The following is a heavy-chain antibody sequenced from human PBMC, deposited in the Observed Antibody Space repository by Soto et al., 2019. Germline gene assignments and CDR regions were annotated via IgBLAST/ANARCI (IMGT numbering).Heavy chain of an antibody. D-gene: IGHD2-2*01. Sequence: GGSLRLSCTASGFTFGDYAMSWFRQAPGKGLEWVGFIRSKAYGGTTEYAASVKGRFTISRDDSKSIAYLQMNSPKTEDTAVYYCTRDLRYCSSTSCHEGYYYYYYMDVWGKGTTVTVSS. V-gene: IGHV3-49*03. J-gene: IGHJ6*03. CDR1: GFTFGDYA. CDR2: IRSKAYGGTT. CDR3: TRDLRYCSSTSCHEGYYYYYYMDV.